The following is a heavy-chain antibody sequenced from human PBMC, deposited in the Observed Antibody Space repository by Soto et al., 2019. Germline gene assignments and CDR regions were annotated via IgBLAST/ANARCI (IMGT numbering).Heavy chain of an antibody. V-gene: IGHV4-30-4*01. J-gene: IGHJ4*02. D-gene: IGHD3-3*01. CDR1: GGSISSGDYY. CDR3: ARAHPHYYDLDY. Sequence: SETLSLTCTVSGGSISSGDYYWSWIRQPPGKGLEWIGYIYYSGSTYYNPSLKSRVTISVDTSKNQFSLKLSSVAAADTAVYYCARAHPHYYDLDYWGQGTLVTVSS. CDR2: IYYSGST.